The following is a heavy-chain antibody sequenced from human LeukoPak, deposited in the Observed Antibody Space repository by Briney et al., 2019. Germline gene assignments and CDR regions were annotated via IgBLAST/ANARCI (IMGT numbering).Heavy chain of an antibody. V-gene: IGHV3-20*04. CDR1: GFTFDDYG. CDR3: ARVRSRGWYVGNPFDY. CDR2: INWNGGST. Sequence: PGGSLRLSCAASGFTFDDYGMSWVRQAPGKGLEWVSGINWNGGSTGYADSVKGRFTISRDNAKNSLYLQMNSLRAEDTALYYCARVRSRGWYVGNPFDYWGQGTLVTVSS. D-gene: IGHD6-19*01. J-gene: IGHJ4*02.